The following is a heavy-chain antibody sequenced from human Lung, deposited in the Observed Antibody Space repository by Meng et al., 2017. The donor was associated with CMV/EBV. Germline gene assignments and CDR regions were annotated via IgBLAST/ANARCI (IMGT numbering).Heavy chain of an antibody. V-gene: IGHV2-5*02. CDR2: IYWDDEK. Sequence: SGPMLVTPTQTLTLTCTFSGLSIDTGGVGGGWIRQPPGKALERLALIYWDDEKAYSPPVKNRITITKDTSTNQVVLTINNMDPVDTPTYFCAHKGGCNSTPCYSPPWVSFFDFWGQGTPVTVPS. CDR1: GLSIDTGGVG. D-gene: IGHD2-21*02. CDR3: AHKGGCNSTPCYSPPWVSFFDF. J-gene: IGHJ4*01.